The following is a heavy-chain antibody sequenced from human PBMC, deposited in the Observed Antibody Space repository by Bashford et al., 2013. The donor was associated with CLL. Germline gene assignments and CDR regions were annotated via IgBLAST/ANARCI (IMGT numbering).Heavy chain of an antibody. Sequence: GGSLRLSCAVSGFPFSGYAMSWVRQAPGKGLEWISGVTGSGGSTSSADSVKGRFIISRDNSKNTLYLLLNSLRAEDTAVYYCAKSRTFGGLIVGLFDYWGQGTLVTVSS. J-gene: IGHJ4*02. CDR1: GFPFSGYA. D-gene: IGHD3-16*02. CDR2: VTGSGGST. V-gene: IGHV3-23*01. CDR3: AKSRTFGGLIVGLFDY.